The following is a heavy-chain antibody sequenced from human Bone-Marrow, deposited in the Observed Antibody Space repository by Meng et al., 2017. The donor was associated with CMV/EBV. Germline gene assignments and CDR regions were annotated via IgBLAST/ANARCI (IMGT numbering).Heavy chain of an antibody. Sequence: ASVKVSCTASGYSFTDYYIHWVRQDPGQGLEWMWWINPNNGDTNYAQTVQGRVTMTRDTSTTSAYMDLSRLRSDDTAIYYCAANLYDTSSLRAFDSWGQGTLVTVSS. J-gene: IGHJ4*02. CDR1: GYSFTDYY. D-gene: IGHD3-22*01. V-gene: IGHV1-2*02. CDR3: AANLYDTSSLRAFDS. CDR2: INPNNGDT.